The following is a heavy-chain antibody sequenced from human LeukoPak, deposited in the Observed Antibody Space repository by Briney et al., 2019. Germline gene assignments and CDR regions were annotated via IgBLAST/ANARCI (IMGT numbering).Heavy chain of an antibody. D-gene: IGHD4-17*01. V-gene: IGHV3-23*01. CDR1: GFTFSTYG. J-gene: IGHJ4*02. Sequence: GGSLRLSCAASGFTFSTYGMNWIRQAPVKGLEWVSVISGGGSAFYTDSVKGRFTISRDNSKSTLFLQMDYLRTEDTAVYYCARDHHGDKRSDYWGQGTLVTVSS. CDR2: ISGGGSA. CDR3: ARDHHGDKRSDY.